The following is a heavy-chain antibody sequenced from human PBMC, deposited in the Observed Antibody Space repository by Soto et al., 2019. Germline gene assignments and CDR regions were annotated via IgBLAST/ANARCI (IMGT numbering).Heavy chain of an antibody. CDR1: GYIFTNDY. J-gene: IGHJ4*02. CDR2: INPNGGST. D-gene: IGHD2-21*01. CDR3: ARGLYSGDK. V-gene: IGHV1-46*01. Sequence: QVRLVQSGAEVKKPGASVKVSCKASGYIFTNDYIHWVRQAPGQGLEWMAIINPNGGSTNCAQEFQGRITLTRDTSTSTVYMDLSSLTSEDTAVYYCARGLYSGDKWGQGTLVTVSS.